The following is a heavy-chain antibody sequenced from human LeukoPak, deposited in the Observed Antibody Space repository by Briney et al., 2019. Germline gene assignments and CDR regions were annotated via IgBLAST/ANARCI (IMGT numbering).Heavy chain of an antibody. D-gene: IGHD3-16*02. Sequence: ASVKVSCKASGYTFTSYGISWVRQAPGQGLEWMGWISAYNGNTNYAQKFQGRVTITADESTSTAYMELSSLRSEDTAVYYCASQTPSFNWFDPWGQGTLVTVSS. V-gene: IGHV1-18*01. CDR2: ISAYNGNT. J-gene: IGHJ5*02. CDR1: GYTFTSYG. CDR3: ASQTPSFNWFDP.